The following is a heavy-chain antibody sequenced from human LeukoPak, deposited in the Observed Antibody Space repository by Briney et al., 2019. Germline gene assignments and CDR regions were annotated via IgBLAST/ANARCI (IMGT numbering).Heavy chain of an antibody. V-gene: IGHV3-30*18. CDR1: GFTFTCCG. Sequence: GTSLRLSCATSGFTFTCCGMHWVRQASGKGLEWVAAISSSDGNSKYYADSVKGRFTISRDNSKNTVYLQMNSLRAEDTAVYYCAKVRLRYFDSRFDYWGQGTLVTVSS. CDR3: AKVRLRYFDSRFDY. J-gene: IGHJ4*02. CDR2: ISSSDGNSK. D-gene: IGHD3-9*01.